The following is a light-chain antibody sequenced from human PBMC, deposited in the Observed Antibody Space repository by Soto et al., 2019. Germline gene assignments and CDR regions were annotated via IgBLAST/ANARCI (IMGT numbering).Light chain of an antibody. CDR1: QGISRY. Sequence: DNQLTQSPAILSSSAGERATITCRASQGISRYLGWYQQRPGQAPKLLIYAASSLATGVPSRFSGSGSGTDFTLTISRLEPEDFAAYYCQQYSTSPVTFGQGTRLDI. V-gene: IGKV1-9*01. CDR2: AAS. J-gene: IGKJ5*01. CDR3: QQYSTSPVT.